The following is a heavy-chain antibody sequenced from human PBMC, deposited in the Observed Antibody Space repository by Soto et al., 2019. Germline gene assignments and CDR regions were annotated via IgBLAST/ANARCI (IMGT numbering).Heavy chain of an antibody. J-gene: IGHJ6*02. V-gene: IGHV3-23*01. CDR1: GCTFSSYA. CDR2: ISGSGGNA. CDR3: AKDGASGSYPPYYYFGMDV. Sequence: EVQLLESGGGLVQPGGSLRLSCAASGCTFSSYAMSWVRQAPGKGLEWVSTISGSGGNAYYADSVKGRFSISRDNSKNTLRLQMNSLRADDTAVYYCAKDGASGSYPPYYYFGMDVWGQGTTVTVSS. D-gene: IGHD1-26*01.